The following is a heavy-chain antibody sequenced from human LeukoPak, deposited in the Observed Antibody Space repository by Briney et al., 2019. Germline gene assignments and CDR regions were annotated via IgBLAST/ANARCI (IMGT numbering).Heavy chain of an antibody. V-gene: IGHV3-30-3*01. Sequence: GGSLRLSCAASGFTFSSYAMHWVRQAPGKGLEWVAVISYDGSNKYYADSVKGRFTISRDNSKNTLYLQMNSLRAEDTAVYYCARDRVDAGWFDPWGQGTLVTVSP. CDR3: ARDRVDAGWFDP. CDR2: ISYDGSNK. CDR1: GFTFSSYA. J-gene: IGHJ5*02.